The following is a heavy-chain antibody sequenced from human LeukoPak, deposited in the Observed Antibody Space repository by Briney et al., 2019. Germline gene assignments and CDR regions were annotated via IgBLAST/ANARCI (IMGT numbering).Heavy chain of an antibody. J-gene: IGHJ3*02. V-gene: IGHV4-39*01. CDR1: GGSISSSSYY. D-gene: IGHD6-19*01. CDR3: ARPKKQWNNAFDI. Sequence: SETLSLTCTVSGGSISSSSYYWGWIRQPPGKGLEWIGSIYYSGSTYYNPSLKSRVTISVDTSKNQFSLKLSSVPAADTAVYYCARPKKQWNNAFDIWGQGTMVTVSS. CDR2: IYYSGST.